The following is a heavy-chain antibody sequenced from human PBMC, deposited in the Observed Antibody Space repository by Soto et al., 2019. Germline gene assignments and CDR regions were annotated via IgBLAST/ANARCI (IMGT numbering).Heavy chain of an antibody. J-gene: IGHJ5*02. D-gene: IGHD3-22*01. V-gene: IGHV2-5*02. CDR2: IYWDDSK. CDR3: VNGGRSSGFGGDNWFDP. Sequence: SGPPLVTPAQTLTLTCTFSGFSLSTSAVAVGWIRQPPGKALEWLAIIYWDDSKHYSPSLQSRVTITKDTSKNQVVLTMTNMDPVDTAPYYCVNGGRSSGFGGDNWFDPWGQ. CDR1: GFSLSTSAVA.